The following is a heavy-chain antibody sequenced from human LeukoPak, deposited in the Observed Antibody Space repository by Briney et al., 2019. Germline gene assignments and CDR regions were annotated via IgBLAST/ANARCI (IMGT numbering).Heavy chain of an antibody. V-gene: IGHV4-34*01. CDR1: GGSFNSYY. CDR2: INHSGST. Sequence: SETLSLTCAVYGGSFNSYYWNWIRQPPGKGLEWIGEINHSGSTNYNPSLKSRLTISVDTSKRQFSLKLASVTAADTAVYYCAREGGYSYGDAPLHFDYWGQGTLVTVSS. J-gene: IGHJ4*02. D-gene: IGHD5-18*01. CDR3: AREGGYSYGDAPLHFDY.